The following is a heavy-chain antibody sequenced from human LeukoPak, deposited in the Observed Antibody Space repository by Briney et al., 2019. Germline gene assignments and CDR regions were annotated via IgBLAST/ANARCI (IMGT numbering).Heavy chain of an antibody. V-gene: IGHV1-3*01. Sequence: EASVKVSCKASGYTFTSYAMHWVRQAPGQRLEWMGWINAGNGNTKYSQKFQGRVTITRDTSASTAYMELSSLRSEDTAVYYCARKAYSSRGLDYWGQGTLVTVSS. CDR3: ARKAYSSRGLDY. CDR2: INAGNGNT. CDR1: GYTFTSYA. D-gene: IGHD6-13*01. J-gene: IGHJ4*02.